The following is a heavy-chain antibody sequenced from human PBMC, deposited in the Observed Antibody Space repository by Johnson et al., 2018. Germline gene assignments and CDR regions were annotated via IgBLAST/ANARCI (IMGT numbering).Heavy chain of an antibody. CDR2: IIPIFGTA. D-gene: IGHD4-11*01. CDR3: ASYSIDKRAYYYYYGMDV. CDR1: GGTFSSYA. J-gene: IGHJ6*02. Sequence: QVQLGQSGAEVKKPGSSVKVCCKASGGTFSSYAISWVRQAPGQGLEWMGGIIPIFGTANYAQKFQGRATITADEATSTAYMELSSLRSEDTAVYYCASYSIDKRAYYYYYGMDVWGQGTTVTVSS. V-gene: IGHV1-69*12.